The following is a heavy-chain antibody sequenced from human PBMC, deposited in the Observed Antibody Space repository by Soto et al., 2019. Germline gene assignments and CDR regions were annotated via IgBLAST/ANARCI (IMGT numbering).Heavy chain of an antibody. CDR1: GFTFSSHS. CDR3: ASRSSGWYFDY. J-gene: IGHJ4*02. D-gene: IGHD6-19*01. CDR2: ISGSGGST. V-gene: IGHV3-23*01. Sequence: GGSLRLSCVASGFTFSSHSMHWVRQAPGKGLEWVSVISGSGGSTYYADSVKGRFTISRDNSKNTLYLQMNSLRAEDTAVYYCASRSSGWYFDYWGQGTLVTVSS.